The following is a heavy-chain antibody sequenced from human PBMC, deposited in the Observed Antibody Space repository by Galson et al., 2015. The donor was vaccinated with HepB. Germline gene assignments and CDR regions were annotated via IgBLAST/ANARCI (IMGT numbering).Heavy chain of an antibody. CDR2: ISYDGSNK. J-gene: IGHJ2*01. CDR1: GFTFSSYG. V-gene: IGHV3-30*18. Sequence: SLRLSCAASGFTFSSYGMHWVRQAPGKGLEWVAVISYDGSNKYFADSVKGRFTISRDNSKNTLYLQMSSLRVEDTAVYYCAKDSVAWQWLAYWYFDLWGRGALATVSS. D-gene: IGHD6-19*01. CDR3: AKDSVAWQWLAYWYFDL.